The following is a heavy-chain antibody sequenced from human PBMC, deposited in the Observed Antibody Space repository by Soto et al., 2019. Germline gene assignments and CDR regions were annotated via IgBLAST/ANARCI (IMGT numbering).Heavy chain of an antibody. V-gene: IGHV3-23*01. CDR1: GFTFSFCA. Sequence: EVQLLESGGGLVQPGGSLRLSCAASGFTFSFCAMSWVRQAPGKGLKWVSSIRGSGGDTYYADSVRGRFTISRDNSKNTLYLQMNSLRVEDTHVYYCVKGHSDSYYYFDYWGQGTLVTVSS. CDR2: IRGSGGDT. CDR3: VKGHSDSYYYFDY. D-gene: IGHD3-22*01. J-gene: IGHJ4*02.